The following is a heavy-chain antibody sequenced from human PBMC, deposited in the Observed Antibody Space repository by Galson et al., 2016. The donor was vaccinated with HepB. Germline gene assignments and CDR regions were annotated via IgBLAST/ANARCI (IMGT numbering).Heavy chain of an antibody. CDR3: KGYSAGDY. V-gene: IGHV3-53*01. CDR2: IYSGGGT. J-gene: IGHJ4*02. Sequence: SLRLSCAASGFTVRNNYMSWVRQAPGKGLEWVSLIYSGGGTYYADAVKGRFTIPSDNSKNTLYLQMISLRVEDTAVYYCKGYSAGDYWGQGTLVTVSS. CDR1: GFTVRNNY. D-gene: IGHD2-21*01.